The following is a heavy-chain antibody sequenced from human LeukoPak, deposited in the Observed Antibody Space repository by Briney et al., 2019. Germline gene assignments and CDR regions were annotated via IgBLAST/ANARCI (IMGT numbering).Heavy chain of an antibody. CDR1: GFTFSAYS. CDR2: IGTSSSHI. CDR3: ARGWVTVPFDI. J-gene: IGHJ3*02. D-gene: IGHD2-21*02. V-gene: IGHV3-21*01. Sequence: GGSLRISCAASGFTFSAYSMNWVRQAPGKGLEWVSSIGTSSSHIHYADSLKGRFTISRDNAKNSLYLQMNSLRAEDTAVYYCARGWVTVPFDIWGQGTLVAVSS.